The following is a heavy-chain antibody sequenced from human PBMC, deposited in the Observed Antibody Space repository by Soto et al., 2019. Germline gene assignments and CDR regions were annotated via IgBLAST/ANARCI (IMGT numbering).Heavy chain of an antibody. CDR3: ARVVGGSSWEPYYYYYGMDV. CDR2: IYYSGST. V-gene: IGHV4-59*01. Sequence: SETLSLTCTVSGGSISSYCWSWIRQPPGKGLEWIGYIYYSGSTNYNPSLKSRVTISVDTSKNQFSLKLSSVTAADTAVYYCARVVGGSSWEPYYYYYGMDVWGQGTTVTVSS. D-gene: IGHD6-13*01. J-gene: IGHJ6*02. CDR1: GGSISSYC.